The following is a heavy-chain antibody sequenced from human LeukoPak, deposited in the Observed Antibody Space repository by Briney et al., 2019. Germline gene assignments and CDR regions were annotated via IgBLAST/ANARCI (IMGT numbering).Heavy chain of an antibody. Sequence: GASVKVSCTVSGYTFTGYYMHWVRQAPGQGLEWMGWINPNSGGTNYAQKFQGRVTMTRDTSISTAYMELSRLRSDDTAVYYCARFDYGDYLLDYWGQGTLVTVSS. CDR3: ARFDYGDYLLDY. CDR1: GYTFTGYY. D-gene: IGHD4-17*01. V-gene: IGHV1-2*02. J-gene: IGHJ4*02. CDR2: INPNSGGT.